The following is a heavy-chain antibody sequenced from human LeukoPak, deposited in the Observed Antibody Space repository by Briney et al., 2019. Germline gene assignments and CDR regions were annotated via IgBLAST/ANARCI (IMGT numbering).Heavy chain of an antibody. V-gene: IGHV3-64*02. CDR2: IGAAGAHT. CDR3: ARELGGTKTGGFDI. D-gene: IGHD1-14*01. J-gene: IGHJ3*02. Sequence: PGGSLRLSCAASGFRFSYQDMHWVGQAPGKGLEFVSSIGAAGAHTFYADSVKGRFTISRDNFQSTMYLQMDGLRPEDSAVYYCARELGGTKTGGFDIWGQGTVVTVSS. CDR1: GFRFSYQD.